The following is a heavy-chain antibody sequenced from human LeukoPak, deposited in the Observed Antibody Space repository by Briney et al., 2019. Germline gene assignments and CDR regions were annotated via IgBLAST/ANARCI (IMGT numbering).Heavy chain of an antibody. V-gene: IGHV3-23*01. CDR2: ISGSGGST. J-gene: IGHJ5*02. Sequence: GGSLRLPCAASGFTFSSYAMSWVRQAPGKGLEWVSAISGSGGSTYYADSVKGRFTISRDNSKNTLYLQMNSLRAEDTAVYYCAKTPIHIAAAHGWFDPWGQGTLVTVSS. D-gene: IGHD6-13*01. CDR1: GFTFSSYA. CDR3: AKTPIHIAAAHGWFDP.